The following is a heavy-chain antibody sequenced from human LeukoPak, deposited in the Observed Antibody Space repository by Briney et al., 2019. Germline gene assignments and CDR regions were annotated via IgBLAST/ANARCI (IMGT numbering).Heavy chain of an antibody. V-gene: IGHV3-30*02. D-gene: IGHD4-17*01. Sequence: PGGSLRLSCAASGFTFSSSGMHWVRQSPGKGLEWAAVIWDDGITKYYADSVKGRFTISRDNSKNTLYLQMNSLRAEDTAVYFCAKDPRQVTTVTTYYFYYWGQGTLVTFSS. CDR2: IWDDGITK. J-gene: IGHJ4*02. CDR1: GFTFSSSG. CDR3: AKDPRQVTTVTTYYFYY.